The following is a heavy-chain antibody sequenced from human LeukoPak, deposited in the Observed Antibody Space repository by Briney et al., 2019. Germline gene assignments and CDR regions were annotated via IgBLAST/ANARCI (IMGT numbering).Heavy chain of an antibody. CDR2: ISYDGSEI. CDR3: AKDREGRGYNYGTFFDS. Sequence: GRSLRLSCAASGFTFGSYGVHWVRQAPGKGLEWVASISYDGSEIYYAESVKGRFTISRDNSKQTLYIQMNSLRAEDTAVYSCAKDREGRGYNYGTFFDSWGQGTLVTVSS. CDR1: GFTFGSYG. J-gene: IGHJ4*02. D-gene: IGHD5-18*01. V-gene: IGHV3-30*18.